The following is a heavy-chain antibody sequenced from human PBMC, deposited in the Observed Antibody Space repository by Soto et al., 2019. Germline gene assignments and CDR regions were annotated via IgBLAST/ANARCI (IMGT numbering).Heavy chain of an antibody. CDR1: GGSISSYY. D-gene: IGHD5-18*01. CDR3: ARGEAMVTDYYYYGMDV. CDR2: IYYSGST. V-gene: IGHV4-59*01. J-gene: IGHJ6*02. Sequence: SETLSLTCTVSGGSISSYYWSWIRQPPGKGLEWIGYIYYSGSTNYNPSLKSRVTISVDTSKNQFSLKLSSVTAADTAVYYCARGEAMVTDYYYYGMDVWGQGTTVTVSS.